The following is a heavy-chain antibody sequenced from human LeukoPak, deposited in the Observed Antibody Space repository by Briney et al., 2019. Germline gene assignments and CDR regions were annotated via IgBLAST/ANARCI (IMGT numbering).Heavy chain of an antibody. Sequence: GGSLRLSCAASGFTFSSYAMSWVRQAPGKGLEWVSAISGSGGSAYYADSVKGRFTISRDNSKNTLYLQMNSLRAEDTAVYYCAKDRGIAVKINWFDPWGQGTLVTVSS. D-gene: IGHD6-19*01. CDR2: ISGSGGSA. J-gene: IGHJ5*02. CDR1: GFTFSSYA. V-gene: IGHV3-23*01. CDR3: AKDRGIAVKINWFDP.